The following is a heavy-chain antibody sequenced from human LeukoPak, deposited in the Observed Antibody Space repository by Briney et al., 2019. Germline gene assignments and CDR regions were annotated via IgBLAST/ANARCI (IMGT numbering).Heavy chain of an antibody. V-gene: IGHV1-18*04. D-gene: IGHD5-12*01. CDR3: ARDRPGYSDYDDERFDS. Sequence: ASVKVSCKASGYTFTGYGISWVRQAPGQGLEWMGWISASNHNTNYAQKLQGRVTMTTDTSTSTAYMELRRLRSDDTAVDYCARDRPGYSDYDDERFDSWGQGTLVTVSS. CDR2: ISASNHNT. CDR1: GYTFTGYG. J-gene: IGHJ4*02.